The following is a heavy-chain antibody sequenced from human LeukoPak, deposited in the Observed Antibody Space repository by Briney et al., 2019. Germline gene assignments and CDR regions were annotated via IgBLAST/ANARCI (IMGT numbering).Heavy chain of an antibody. D-gene: IGHD2-21*02. CDR1: GGSIISYY. J-gene: IGHJ4*02. CDR3: ARTTLPYCRGDCPGHFDY. V-gene: IGHV4-59*01. CDR2: IYYSGST. Sequence: SETLSLTCTVSGGSIISYYWSWIRQPPGKGVEWIGYIYYSGSTNYNPSLKSRVTISVDTSKNQFSLKLSSVTAADTAVYYCARTTLPYCRGDCPGHFDYWGQGTLVTVSS.